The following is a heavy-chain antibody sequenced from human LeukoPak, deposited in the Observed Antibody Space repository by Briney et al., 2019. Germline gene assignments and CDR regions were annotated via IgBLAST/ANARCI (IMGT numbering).Heavy chain of an antibody. Sequence: GGSLRLSCAASGFTFSYAWMSWVRQAPGKGLEWVGRIKSKTDGGTTDYAAPVKGRFTISRDDSKNTLYLQMNSLKTEDTAVYYCARDAVDYGAKDVNWFDPWGQGTLVTVSS. CDR1: GFTFSYAW. CDR2: IKSKTDGGTT. J-gene: IGHJ5*02. V-gene: IGHV3-15*01. CDR3: ARDAVDYGAKDVNWFDP. D-gene: IGHD4-17*01.